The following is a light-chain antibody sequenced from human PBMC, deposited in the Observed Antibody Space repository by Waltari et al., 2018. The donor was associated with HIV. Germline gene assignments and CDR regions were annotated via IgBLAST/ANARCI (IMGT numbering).Light chain of an antibody. CDR1: SSNIGSNY. CDR3: ATWDDSLNGVV. V-gene: IGLV1-44*01. CDR2: NNN. Sequence: QSVLPQPPAASGPPGQIVIISSSGSSSNIGSNYVNWYQQPPGKAPKVIIYNNNQRPSGVPDQFSASKSGASASLAISGLQSEDEAAYYCATWDDSLNGVVFGGGTTLTGL. J-gene: IGLJ2*01.